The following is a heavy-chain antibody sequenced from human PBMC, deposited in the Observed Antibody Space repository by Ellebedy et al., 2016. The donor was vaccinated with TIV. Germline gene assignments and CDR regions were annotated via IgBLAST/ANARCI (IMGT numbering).Heavy chain of an antibody. D-gene: IGHD3-22*01. Sequence: PGGSLRLSCAASGFTVSSNYMSWVRQAPGKGLEWVSVIYSGGSTYYADSVKGRFTISRDNSKNTLYLQMNSLRAEDTAVYYCARAYYYDSSGYYYYYYGMDVWGQGTTVTVSS. CDR3: ARAYYYDSSGYYYYYYGMDV. V-gene: IGHV3-66*01. CDR2: IYSGGST. CDR1: GFTVSSNY. J-gene: IGHJ6*02.